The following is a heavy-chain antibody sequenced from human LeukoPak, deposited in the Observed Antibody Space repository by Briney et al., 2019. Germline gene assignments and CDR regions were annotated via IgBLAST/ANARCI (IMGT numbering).Heavy chain of an antibody. D-gene: IGHD2-2*01. CDR3: ARALQYQLPSHFDY. J-gene: IGHJ4*02. Sequence: SQTLSLTCTVSGGSISSGDYYWSWIRQPPGKGLEWIGYIYYSGSTYYNPSLKSPVTISVDTSKNQFSLKRSSVTAADTAVYYCARALQYQLPSHFDYWGQGTLVTVSS. CDR1: GGSISSGDYY. CDR2: IYYSGST. V-gene: IGHV4-30-4*01.